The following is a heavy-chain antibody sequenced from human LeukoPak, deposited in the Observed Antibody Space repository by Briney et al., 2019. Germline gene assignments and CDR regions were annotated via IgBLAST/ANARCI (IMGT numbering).Heavy chain of an antibody. CDR1: GFTFSSNA. CDR3: ARDRDCITMVRGVITPGDMDV. Sequence: PGGSLRLSCEASGFTFSSNAMSWVRQAPGKGLEWVSSISSSSSYIYYADSVKGRFTISRDNAKNSLYLQMNSLRAEDTAVYYCARDRDCITMVRGVITPGDMDVWGQGTTVTVSS. CDR2: ISSSSSYI. D-gene: IGHD3-10*01. J-gene: IGHJ6*02. V-gene: IGHV3-21*01.